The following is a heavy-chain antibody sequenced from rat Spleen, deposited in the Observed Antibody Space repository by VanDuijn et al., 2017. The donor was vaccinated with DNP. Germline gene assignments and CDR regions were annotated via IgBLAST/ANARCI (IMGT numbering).Heavy chain of an antibody. CDR1: GFTFSNYG. V-gene: IGHV5-22*01. D-gene: IGHD1-1*01. CDR2: ISYEGSST. J-gene: IGHJ1*01. CDR3: ARGVYYYSATYWYFDF. Sequence: EVQLVGSGGGLVQSGRSLKLSCAASGFTFSNYGMAWVRQAPKKGLELVAAISYEGSSTYYGDSVKGRFTISRDNAKTTLYLQMNSLRSEATATYYCARGVYYYSATYWYFDFWGPGTMVTVSS.